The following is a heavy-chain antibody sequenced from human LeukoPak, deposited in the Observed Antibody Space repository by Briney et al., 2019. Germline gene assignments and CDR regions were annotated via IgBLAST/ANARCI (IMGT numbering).Heavy chain of an antibody. J-gene: IGHJ4*02. CDR3: AREHDSDDGDPVYYFDF. V-gene: IGHV1-69*04. D-gene: IGHD4-17*01. CDR2: IIPILGIA. CDR1: GGTSSNYA. Sequence: GASVKVSCKASGGTSSNYAVSWVRQAPGQGLEWMGRIIPILGIADYAQNFQGRVSIIADRSTSTAYMELTSLKSEDTAVYYCAREHDSDDGDPVYYFDFWGQGTLVTVSS.